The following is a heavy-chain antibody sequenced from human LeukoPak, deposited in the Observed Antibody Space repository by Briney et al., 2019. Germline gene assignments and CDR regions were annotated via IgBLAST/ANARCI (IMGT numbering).Heavy chain of an antibody. CDR1: GGSFSGYY. CDR2: INHSGST. V-gene: IGHV4-34*01. D-gene: IGHD2-2*01. CDR3: ARDHGVVPAASRISARRLYYFDY. J-gene: IGHJ4*02. Sequence: PSETLSLTCAVYGGSFSGYYWSWIRQPPGKGLEWIGEINHSGSTNYNSSLKSRVTISVDTSKNQFSLKLSSVTAADTAVYYCARDHGVVPAASRISARRLYYFDYWGQGTLVTVSS.